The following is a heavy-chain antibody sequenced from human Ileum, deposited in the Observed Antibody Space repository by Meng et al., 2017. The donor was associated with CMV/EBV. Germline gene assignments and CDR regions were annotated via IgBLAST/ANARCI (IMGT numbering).Heavy chain of an antibody. Sequence: VEGVESGGGVVQAGGSLRLSCAACGFTFSSYGMHWVRQAPGKGLEWVAIIRNDGSYKYYADSVKGRFTISRDNSKNTLYLQMNSLEPEDTAVYYCVRINYLDHWGQGTLVTVSS. CDR1: GFTFSSYG. V-gene: IGHV3-30*02. CDR3: VRINYLDH. J-gene: IGHJ4*02. CDR2: IRNDGSYK.